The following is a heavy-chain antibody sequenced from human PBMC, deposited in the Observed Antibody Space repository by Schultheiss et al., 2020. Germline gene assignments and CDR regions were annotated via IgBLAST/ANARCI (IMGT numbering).Heavy chain of an antibody. V-gene: IGHV3-30-3*01. D-gene: IGHD3-3*01. J-gene: IGHJ6*02. Sequence: GGSLRLSCAASGFTFSSYAMHWVRQAPGKGLEWVAVISYDGSNKYYADSVKGRFTISRDNSKNTLYLQMNSLRAEDTAVYYCARDQYYDFWSGYYTGYYYYGMDVWGQGTTVTVSS. CDR3: ARDQYYDFWSGYYTGYYYYGMDV. CDR2: ISYDGSNK. CDR1: GFTFSSYA.